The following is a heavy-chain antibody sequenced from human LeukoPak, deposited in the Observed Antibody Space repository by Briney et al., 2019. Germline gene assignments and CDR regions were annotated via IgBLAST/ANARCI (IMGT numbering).Heavy chain of an antibody. Sequence: ASVKVSCKASGYTFSSYGISWVRQAPGQGLEWMGWISDYNGNTNYAQKVQGRVTMTTDPFTSTAYMELRSLRSDDTAVYYCAREGPDRAAWFDPWGQGTLVTVSS. D-gene: IGHD3-22*01. CDR3: AREGPDRAAWFDP. J-gene: IGHJ5*02. CDR1: GYTFSSYG. CDR2: ISDYNGNT. V-gene: IGHV1-18*01.